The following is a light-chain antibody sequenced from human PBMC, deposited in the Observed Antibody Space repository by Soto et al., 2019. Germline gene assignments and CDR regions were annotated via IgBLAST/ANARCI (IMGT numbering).Light chain of an antibody. CDR2: DNA. Sequence: QSALTQPPSVSGAPGQGVTISCTGSSSNIGAGYDVHWYQQLPGTAPKLLIYDNANRPSGVPDRFSGSKSATSASLAITGLQAEDEADYYCQSYDSSMTAVAFGGGTKVTVL. CDR3: QSYDSSMTAVA. CDR1: SSNIGAGYD. V-gene: IGLV1-40*01. J-gene: IGLJ2*01.